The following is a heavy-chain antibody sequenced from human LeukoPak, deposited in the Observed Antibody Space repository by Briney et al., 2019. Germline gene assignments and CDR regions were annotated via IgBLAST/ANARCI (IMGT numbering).Heavy chain of an antibody. J-gene: IGHJ4*02. Sequence: GASVTVSCKASGYTFTSYGISWVRQAPGQGLEWMGCISAYNGNTNYAQNLQGRVTMTTDTATTTGYMELRSLRSDDTAMYYCARDLRAYCTSTSCYLGYWGQGTLVTVSS. CDR2: ISAYNGNT. CDR1: GYTFTSYG. V-gene: IGHV1-18*01. D-gene: IGHD2-2*01. CDR3: ARDLRAYCTSTSCYLGY.